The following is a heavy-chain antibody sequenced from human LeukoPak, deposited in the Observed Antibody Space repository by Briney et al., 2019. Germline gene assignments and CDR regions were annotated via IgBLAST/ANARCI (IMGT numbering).Heavy chain of an antibody. D-gene: IGHD4-23*01. J-gene: IGHJ3*02. Sequence: ASVKVSCKASGYIFDRYDINWVRQATGKGLEWMGWMNPKTGNTGYAQKFQGRVTITRDTSASTAYMELSSLRSEDTAVYYCARGLSPPMTTVVTGHDAFDIWGQGTMVTVSS. CDR1: GYIFDRYD. V-gene: IGHV1-8*03. CDR3: ARGLSPPMTTVVTGHDAFDI. CDR2: MNPKTGNT.